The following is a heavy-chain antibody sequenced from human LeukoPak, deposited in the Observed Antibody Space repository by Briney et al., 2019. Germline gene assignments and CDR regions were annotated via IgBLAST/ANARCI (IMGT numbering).Heavy chain of an antibody. CDR3: ARYIVATIDNWFDP. Sequence: SVKVSCRASGGTFSSYAISWVRQAPGQGLEWMGGIIPIFGTANYAQKFQGRVTITTDESTSTAYMELSSLRSEDTAVYYCARYIVATIDNWFDPWGQGTLVTVSS. CDR1: GGTFSSYA. CDR2: IIPIFGTA. D-gene: IGHD5-12*01. J-gene: IGHJ5*02. V-gene: IGHV1-69*05.